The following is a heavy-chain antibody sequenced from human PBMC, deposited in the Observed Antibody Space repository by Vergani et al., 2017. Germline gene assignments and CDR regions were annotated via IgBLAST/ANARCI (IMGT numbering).Heavy chain of an antibody. V-gene: IGHV3-48*03. D-gene: IGHD3-3*01. CDR1: GFTFSSYE. Sequence: EVQLVESGGGLVQPGGSLRLSCAASGFTFSSYEMNWVRPAPGKGLEWVSYISISGSTIYYADSLKGRFTISRDNAKNSLYLQMNSLRAEDTAVSYCASITIFGVVIPFFDYWGQGTLVTVSS. J-gene: IGHJ4*02. CDR2: ISISGSTI. CDR3: ASITIFGVVIPFFDY.